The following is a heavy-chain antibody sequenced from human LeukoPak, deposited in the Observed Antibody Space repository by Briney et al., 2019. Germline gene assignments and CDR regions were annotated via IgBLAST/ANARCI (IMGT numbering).Heavy chain of an antibody. CDR1: GYSFTSYW. Sequence: GESLKISCKGSGYSFTSYWIGWVRQMPGKGLEWMGIIYPGDSDTRYSPSFQGQVTISADKSISTAYLQCSSLKASDTAMYYCARLYYYYDSSGYPRSTYFDYWGQGTLVTVSS. V-gene: IGHV5-51*01. CDR3: ARLYYYYDSSGYPRSTYFDY. D-gene: IGHD3-22*01. CDR2: IYPGDSDT. J-gene: IGHJ4*02.